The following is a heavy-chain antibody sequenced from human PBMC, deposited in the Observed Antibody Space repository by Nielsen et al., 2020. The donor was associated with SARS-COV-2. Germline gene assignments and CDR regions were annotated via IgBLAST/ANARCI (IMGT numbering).Heavy chain of an antibody. J-gene: IGHJ3*02. CDR3: ASGIVVAFDAFDI. Sequence: SETLSLTCTVSGGSISSYYWSWIRQPPGKGLEWIGYIYYSGSTNYNPSLKSRVTISVDTSKNQFSLKLSSVTAADTAVHYCASGIVVAFDAFDIWGQGTMVTVSS. CDR2: IYYSGST. CDR1: GGSISSYY. V-gene: IGHV4-59*01. D-gene: IGHD2-2*01.